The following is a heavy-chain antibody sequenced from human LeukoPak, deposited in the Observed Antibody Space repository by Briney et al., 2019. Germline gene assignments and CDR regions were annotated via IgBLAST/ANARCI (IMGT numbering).Heavy chain of an antibody. D-gene: IGHD5-18*01. V-gene: IGHV1-69*05. J-gene: IGHJ6*03. Sequence: SVKVSCKASAGTFSSYAISWVRQAPGQGLEWMGGIIPIFGTANYAQKFQGRVTITTDESTSTAYMELSSLRSEDTAVYYCADEVRGYNSSYCSCMDGWGKGTTVTVSS. CDR1: AGTFSSYA. CDR3: ADEVRGYNSSYCSCMDG. CDR2: IIPIFGTA.